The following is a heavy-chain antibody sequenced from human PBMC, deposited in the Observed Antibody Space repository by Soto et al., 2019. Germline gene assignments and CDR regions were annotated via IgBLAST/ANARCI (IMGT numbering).Heavy chain of an antibody. CDR1: GFTFSSYA. Sequence: QVQLVESGGGVVQPGRSLRLSCAASGFTFSSYAMHWVRQAPGKGLEWVAVISYDGSNKYYADSVKGRFTISRDNSKNTLYLQMNSLRAEDTAVYYCERDPLWGTAMVLWYFDLWGRGTLVTVSS. J-gene: IGHJ2*01. V-gene: IGHV3-30-3*01. CDR2: ISYDGSNK. D-gene: IGHD5-18*01. CDR3: ERDPLWGTAMVLWYFDL.